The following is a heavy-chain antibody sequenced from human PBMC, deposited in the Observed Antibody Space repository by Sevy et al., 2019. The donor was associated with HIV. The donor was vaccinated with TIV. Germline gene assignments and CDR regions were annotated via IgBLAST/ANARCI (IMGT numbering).Heavy chain of an antibody. CDR1: GFSLSTSGVG. CDR3: AHRSVEGSSWYRFDY. Sequence: SGPTLVKPTQTLTLTCTFSGFSLSTSGVGVGWIRQPPGKALEWLAVIYWDDDKRYSPSLKSRLTITKDTSKNQVVLTMTNMDPVDTATYYCAHRSVEGSSWYRFDYWGQGTLVTVSS. D-gene: IGHD6-13*01. CDR2: IYWDDDK. J-gene: IGHJ4*02. V-gene: IGHV2-5*02.